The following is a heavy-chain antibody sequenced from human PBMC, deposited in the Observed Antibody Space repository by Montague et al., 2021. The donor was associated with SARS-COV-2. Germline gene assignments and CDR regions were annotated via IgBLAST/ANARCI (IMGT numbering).Heavy chain of an antibody. CDR2: VYISGST. V-gene: IGHV4-61*02. CDR1: GDSINNVNYF. D-gene: IGHD3-10*01. CDR3: ARVSGYGSGSSFNWFDS. J-gene: IGHJ5*01. Sequence: TLSLTCSVFGDSINNVNYFWSWIREPAGKGLEWIRRVYISGSTDYNPSLKSRVTMLLDKSANELTLQVTSVTAADTAVYYCARVSGYGSGSSFNWFDSWGQGLVVTVSS.